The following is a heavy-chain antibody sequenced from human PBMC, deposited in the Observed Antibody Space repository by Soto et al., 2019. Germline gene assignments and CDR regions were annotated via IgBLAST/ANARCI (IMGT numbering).Heavy chain of an antibody. CDR2: IIPILGIA. CDR1: GGTFGSYT. V-gene: IGHV1-69*02. D-gene: IGHD2-15*01. Sequence: SVKVSCKDSGGTFGSYTSSWVRQALGQGLEWMGRIIPILGIANYAQKFQGRVTITADKSTSTAYMELSSLRSEDTAVYFCARGKAVVVAVDLDYWGQGTLVTVSS. CDR3: ARGKAVVVAVDLDY. J-gene: IGHJ4*02.